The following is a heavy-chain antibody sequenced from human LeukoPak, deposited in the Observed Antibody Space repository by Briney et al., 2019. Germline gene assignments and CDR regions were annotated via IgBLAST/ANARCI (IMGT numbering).Heavy chain of an antibody. CDR2: ISYDGSNK. J-gene: IGHJ4*02. Sequence: RSLRVSRAASGFSFSSYAIHTVRHALGEREEGRAVISYDGSNKYYADSVKGRSTSSRENSKNSLYLQMYSLRAEDTAVYYCAKSDYGSGSYLNYWGQGTLVTVSS. V-gene: IGHV3-30*01. CDR3: AKSDYGSGSYLNY. CDR1: GFSFSSYA. D-gene: IGHD3-10*01.